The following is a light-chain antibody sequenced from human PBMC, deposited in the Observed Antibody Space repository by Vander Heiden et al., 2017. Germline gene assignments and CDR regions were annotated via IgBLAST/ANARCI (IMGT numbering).Light chain of an antibody. CDR1: SSDVGAYDY. J-gene: IGLJ3*02. CDR3: CSYAGSYTWV. V-gene: IGLV2-11*01. CDR2: DVT. Sequence: SALTQPRSVSGSPGQSVTISCSGTSSDVGAYDYVSWYQQQPGKAPKLLIYDVTKWPSGVPDRFSGSKSGNTATLTISGLLTEDEADYYGCSYAGSYTWVFGGGTKVTVL.